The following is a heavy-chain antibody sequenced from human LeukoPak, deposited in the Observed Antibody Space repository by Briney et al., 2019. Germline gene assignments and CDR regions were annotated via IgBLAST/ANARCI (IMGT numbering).Heavy chain of an antibody. Sequence: PGGSLRLSCAASGFTFDDYAMHWVRQAPGKGLEWVSGISWNSGSIGYADSVKGRFTISRDDAKNSLYLQMNSLRAEDMALYYCAKDIEAYGSGSTPNAFDIWGQGTMVTVSS. V-gene: IGHV3-9*03. J-gene: IGHJ3*02. CDR3: AKDIEAYGSGSTPNAFDI. CDR2: ISWNSGSI. CDR1: GFTFDDYA. D-gene: IGHD3-10*01.